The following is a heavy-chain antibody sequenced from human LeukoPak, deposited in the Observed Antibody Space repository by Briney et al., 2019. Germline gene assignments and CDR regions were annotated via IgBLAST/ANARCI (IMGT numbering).Heavy chain of an antibody. CDR1: GGSISSYY. CDR3: ARGGLDFWSGFDY. V-gene: IGHV4-59*01. D-gene: IGHD3-3*01. Sequence: SETLSLTCTVSGGSISSYYWSWIRQPPGKGLEWIGYIYYSGSTNYNPSLKSRVTISVDTSKNQFSLKLSSVTAADTAVYYCARGGLDFWSGFDYWGQGTLVTVSS. CDR2: IYYSGST. J-gene: IGHJ4*02.